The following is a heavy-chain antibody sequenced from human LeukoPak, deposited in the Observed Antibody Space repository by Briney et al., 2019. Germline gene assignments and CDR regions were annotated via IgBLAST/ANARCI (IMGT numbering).Heavy chain of an antibody. CDR3: ARMSGGGYGMDV. CDR1: GFTVSNNY. D-gene: IGHD3-10*01. V-gene: IGHV3-66*01. CDR2: IYSGDST. Sequence: GGSLRLSCAASGFTVSNNYMSWVRQAPGKGLEWISVIYSGDSTYYADSVKGRFTISRDNSKNTLYLQMNSLRAEDTAVYYCARMSGGGYGMDVWGQGTTVTVSS. J-gene: IGHJ6*02.